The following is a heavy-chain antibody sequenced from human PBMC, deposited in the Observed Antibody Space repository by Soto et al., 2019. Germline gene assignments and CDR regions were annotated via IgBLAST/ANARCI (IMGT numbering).Heavy chain of an antibody. D-gene: IGHD4-17*01. V-gene: IGHV3-23*01. J-gene: IGHJ4*02. CDR2: ISGSGTNR. CDR3: AKDRVDYGDYRGLDY. Sequence: EVQLLESGGGSVQPGGSLRLSCAASGFTFSSYVMTWVRQAPGKGLEWVSAISGSGTNRYYADSVKGRFTISRDNSKNTLYLQMNSLRAEDTAVYYCAKDRVDYGDYRGLDYWGQGTLVTVSS. CDR1: GFTFSSYV.